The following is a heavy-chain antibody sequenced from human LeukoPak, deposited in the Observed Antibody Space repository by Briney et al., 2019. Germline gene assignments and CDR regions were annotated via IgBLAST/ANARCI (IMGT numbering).Heavy chain of an antibody. V-gene: IGHV1-69*05. J-gene: IGHJ4*02. CDR2: IIPIFGTA. D-gene: IGHD3-22*01. CDR1: GGTFSSYA. CDR3: AREGYDSSGVFDY. Sequence: SVKASCKASGGTFSSYAISWVRQAPGQGLEWMGGIIPIFGTANYAQKFQGRVTITTDESTSTAYMELSSLRSEDTAVYYCAREGYDSSGVFDYWGQGTLVTVSS.